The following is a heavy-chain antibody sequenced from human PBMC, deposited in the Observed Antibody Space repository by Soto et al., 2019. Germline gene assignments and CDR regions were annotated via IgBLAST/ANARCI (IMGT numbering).Heavy chain of an antibody. CDR2: IFYLGSS. Sequence: PSETLSLTCTVSGDSIISSDFYWGWVRQPPGKGLEWIGSIFYLGSSYYNPSLKSRVTMSVDTSKNQFSLRLRSVTAADTALYFCARHSLALRKNNLFDPWGQGIMVTVSS. D-gene: IGHD3-3*02. CDR3: ARHSLALRKNNLFDP. CDR1: GDSIISSDFY. V-gene: IGHV4-39*01. J-gene: IGHJ5*02.